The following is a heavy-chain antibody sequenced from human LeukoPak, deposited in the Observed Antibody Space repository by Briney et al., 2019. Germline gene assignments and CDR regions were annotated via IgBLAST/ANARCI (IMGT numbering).Heavy chain of an antibody. V-gene: IGHV3-48*01. CDR1: GFTFSSYS. J-gene: IGHJ6*03. CDR2: ISSGSSTI. CDR3: AREPETYYYYYMDV. Sequence: GGSLRLSCAGSGFTFSSYSMHWVRQAPGKGLEWLSYISSGSSTIYYAVSVKGRFTVSRDNAKNSLFLQMNSLRVEDTALYYCAREPETYYYYYMDVWGEGTTVTVSS.